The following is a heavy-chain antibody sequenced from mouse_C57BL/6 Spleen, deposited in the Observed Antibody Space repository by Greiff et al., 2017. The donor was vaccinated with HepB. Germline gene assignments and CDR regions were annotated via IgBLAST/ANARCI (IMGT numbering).Heavy chain of an antibody. Sequence: DVQLQESGPGLVKPSQSLSLTCSVTGYSITSGYYWNWIRQFPGNKLEWMGYISYDGSNNYNPSLKNRISITRDTSKNQFFLKLNSVTTEDTATYYCARDDYDVAGFAYWGQGTLVTVSA. CDR1: GYSITSGYY. J-gene: IGHJ3*01. V-gene: IGHV3-6*01. D-gene: IGHD2-4*01. CDR2: ISYDGSN. CDR3: ARDDYDVAGFAY.